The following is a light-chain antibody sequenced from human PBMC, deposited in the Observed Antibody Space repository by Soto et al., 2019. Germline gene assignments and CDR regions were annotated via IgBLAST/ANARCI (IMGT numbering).Light chain of an antibody. CDR3: QQYGSSPNP. V-gene: IGKV3-20*01. J-gene: IGKJ2*01. CDR1: QSVSSSY. CDR2: GAS. Sequence: EIVLTQSPGTLSLSPGKRATLSCRASQSVSSSYLAWYQQKPGQAPRLLIYGASSRATGIPDRFSGSGSGTDFTLTISRLEPEDFAVYYCQQYGSSPNPFGQGTKLEIK.